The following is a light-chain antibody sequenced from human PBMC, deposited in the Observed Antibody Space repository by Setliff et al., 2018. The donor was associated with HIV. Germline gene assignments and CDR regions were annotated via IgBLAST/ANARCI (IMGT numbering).Light chain of an antibody. CDR3: ASYTNINIFV. J-gene: IGLJ1*01. CDR1: SADVGVYDF. V-gene: IGLV2-14*03. Sequence: QSALSQPASVSGSPGQSIFISCTGTSADVGVYDFVSWYQQHPGKAPKLILYDVSNRPSGVSNRFSGSKSGNTASLTISGLQTEDESDYFCASYTNINIFVFGTGTKVTVL. CDR2: DVS.